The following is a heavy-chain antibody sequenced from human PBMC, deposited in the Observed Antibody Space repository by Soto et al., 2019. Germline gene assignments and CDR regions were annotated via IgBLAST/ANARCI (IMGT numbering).Heavy chain of an antibody. CDR1: GFTFSSYS. V-gene: IGHV3-21*01. CDR3: ARSWNYYYYYGMDV. D-gene: IGHD3-3*01. CDR2: ISSSSSYI. Sequence: ESGGGLAKPGGSLRLSCAASGFTFSSYSMNWVRQAPGKGLEWVSSISSSSSYIYYADSVKGRFTISRDNAKNSLYLQMNSLRAEDTAVYYCARSWNYYYYYGMDVWGQGTTVTVSS. J-gene: IGHJ6*02.